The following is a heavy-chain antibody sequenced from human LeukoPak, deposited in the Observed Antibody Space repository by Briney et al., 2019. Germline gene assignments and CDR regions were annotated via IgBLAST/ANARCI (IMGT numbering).Heavy chain of an antibody. D-gene: IGHD1-26*01. CDR2: INPNSGGT. Sequence: GASVTVSCKASGYTFTGYYMHWVRQAPGQGLEWMGWINPNSGGTNYAQKFQGRVTMTRDTSISTAYMELSRLRSDDTAVYYCARDSSGSSPTGLDYWGQGTLVTVSS. CDR3: ARDSSGSSPTGLDY. V-gene: IGHV1-2*02. CDR1: GYTFTGYY. J-gene: IGHJ4*02.